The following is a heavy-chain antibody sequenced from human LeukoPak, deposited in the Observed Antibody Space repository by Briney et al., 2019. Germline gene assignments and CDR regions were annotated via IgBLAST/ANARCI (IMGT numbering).Heavy chain of an antibody. D-gene: IGHD6-6*01. CDR3: AKSRSSLGPSSRDY. CDR1: GFIVSSNY. J-gene: IGHJ4*02. V-gene: IGHV3-53*04. CDR2: IYSGGST. Sequence: GGSLTLSCAASGFIVSSNYISWVRQPPGKGLQWVSVIYSGGSTFYADSVKGRFTISRHDSKNTVYLQMNSLRTEDTAVYYCAKSRSSLGPSSRDYWGQGALVTVSS.